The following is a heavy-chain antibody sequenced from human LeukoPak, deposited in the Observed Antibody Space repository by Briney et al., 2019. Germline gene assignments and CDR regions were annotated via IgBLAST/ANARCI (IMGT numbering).Heavy chain of an antibody. CDR1: GYTFTSYG. D-gene: IGHD3-10*01. V-gene: IGHV1-18*01. J-gene: IGHJ6*02. CDR3: ARDREDGSGSYYNDYYYYGMDV. CDR2: ISAYNGNT. Sequence: ASVKLSCKASGYTFTSYGISWVRQAPGQGLEWMGWISAYNGNTNYAQKLQGRVTMTTDTSTSTAYMELRSLRSDDTAVYYCARDREDGSGSYYNDYYYYGMDVWGQGTTVTVSS.